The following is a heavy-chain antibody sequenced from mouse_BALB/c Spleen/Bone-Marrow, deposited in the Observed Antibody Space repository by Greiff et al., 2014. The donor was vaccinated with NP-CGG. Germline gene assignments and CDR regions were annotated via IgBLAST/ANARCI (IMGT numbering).Heavy chain of an antibody. CDR2: INPNNGGT. J-gene: IGHJ4*01. CDR3: ARSEGRYYFAMNY. Sequence: EVQRVESGPELVKPGTSVKISCKTSGYTFTEYTMHWVKQSHGKSLEWVGGINPNNGGTSYNQKFKGKATLTVVKSSSTAYMELRSLTSEDSAVYYCARSEGRYYFAMNYWGQGTSVTVSS. CDR1: GYTFTEYT. V-gene: IGHV1-18*01.